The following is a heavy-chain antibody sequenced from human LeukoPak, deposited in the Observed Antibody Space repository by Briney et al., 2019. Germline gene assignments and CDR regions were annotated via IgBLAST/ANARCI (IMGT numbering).Heavy chain of an antibody. Sequence: PGGSLRLSCAASGLTVSRNYMSWVRQAPGKGLESASVIYSGGSTYYAESVRGRFTISRDNSKNSLYLQMNSLRVEDTALYYCARYDYSNYVGYYDHWGQGTLVTVSS. CDR1: GLTVSRNY. CDR3: ARYDYSNYVGYYDH. D-gene: IGHD4-11*01. V-gene: IGHV3-53*01. CDR2: IYSGGST. J-gene: IGHJ4*02.